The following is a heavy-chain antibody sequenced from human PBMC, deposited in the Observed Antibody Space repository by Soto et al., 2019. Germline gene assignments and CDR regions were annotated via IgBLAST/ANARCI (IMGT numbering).Heavy chain of an antibody. CDR1: GGSISSSSYY. CDR2: IYYSGST. D-gene: IGHD6-13*01. V-gene: IGHV4-39*01. J-gene: IGHJ3*02. CDR3: ARDGAMAAAVNNDAFDI. Sequence: SETLSLTCTVSGGSISSSSYYWGWIRQPPGKGLEWIGSIYYSGSTYYNPSLKSRVTISVDTSKNQFSLKLSSVTAADTAVYYCARDGAMAAAVNNDAFDIWGQGTMVNVSS.